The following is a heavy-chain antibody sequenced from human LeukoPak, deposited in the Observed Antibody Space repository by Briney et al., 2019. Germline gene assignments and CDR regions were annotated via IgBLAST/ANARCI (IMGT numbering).Heavy chain of an antibody. Sequence: QSGGSLRLSCAASGFTFSSYGMSWVRQAPGKGLEWVSTISGGSGSTYHADSVKGRPTISRDNSKNTLYLQMNSLRAEDTAVYYCARGAYFDYWGQGTLVTVSS. CDR2: ISGGSGST. J-gene: IGHJ4*02. CDR1: GFTFSSYG. V-gene: IGHV3-23*01. CDR3: ARGAYFDY.